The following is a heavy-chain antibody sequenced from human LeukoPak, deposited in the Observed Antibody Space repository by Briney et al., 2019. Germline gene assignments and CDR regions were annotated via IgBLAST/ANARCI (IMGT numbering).Heavy chain of an antibody. CDR1: GGSISSSSYY. CDR2: IYYSGST. D-gene: IGHD2-2*01. J-gene: IGHJ4*02. V-gene: IGHV4-39*01. CDR3: ARRGKSGVVVPAAIPDY. Sequence: PSETLSLTCTVSGGSISSSSYYWGWIRQPPGKGLEWIGSIYYSGSTYYNPSLKSRVTISVDTSKNQFSLKLSSVTAADTAVYYCARRGKSGVVVPAAIPDYWGQGTLVTVSS.